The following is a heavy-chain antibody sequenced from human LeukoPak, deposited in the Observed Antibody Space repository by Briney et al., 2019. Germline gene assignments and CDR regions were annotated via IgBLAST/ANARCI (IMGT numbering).Heavy chain of an antibody. J-gene: IGHJ5*01. Sequence: PGGSLRLSCAASGFTFSTYWMSWGRQAPGKGLEWVANIREDGSDKCYVDSVKGRFTISRDNAKNSLYLQMNNLRAEDTAVYYCARYLHDNGAFDSWGQGTLVTVSS. D-gene: IGHD2-8*01. V-gene: IGHV3-7*05. CDR3: ARYLHDNGAFDS. CDR2: IREDGSDK. CDR1: GFTFSTYW.